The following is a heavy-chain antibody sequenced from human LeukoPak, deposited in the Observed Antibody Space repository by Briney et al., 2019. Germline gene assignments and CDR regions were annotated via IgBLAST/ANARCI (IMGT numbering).Heavy chain of an antibody. CDR1: GYTFTGYY. D-gene: IGHD3-9*01. CDR2: INPNSGGT. V-gene: IGHV1-2*02. J-gene: IGHJ4*02. Sequence: ASVKVSCKASGYTFTGYYKHWVRQAPGQGLEWMGWINPNSGGTNYEQKFQGRVTMTRDTSISTAYMELRRLRSDDTAVYYCARGLVGGYFDWGDYWGQGTLVTVSS. CDR3: ARGLVGGYFDWGDY.